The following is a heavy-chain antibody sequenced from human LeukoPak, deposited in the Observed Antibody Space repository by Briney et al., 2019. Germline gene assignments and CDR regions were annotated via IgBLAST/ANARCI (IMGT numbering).Heavy chain of an antibody. V-gene: IGHV1-69*15. CDR3: ASRAYCGGDCYWRGAFDI. D-gene: IGHD2-21*02. Sequence: SGNVSSKACVGTFSCYAISWVRQAPGQGLDWMGRIIPILGTAIYAKKCHARNTISSDGATSTASMELSSLRSEDTAVYYCASRAYCGGDCYWRGAFDIWGQGTMVTVSS. J-gene: IGHJ3*02. CDR1: VGTFSCYA. CDR2: IIPILGTA.